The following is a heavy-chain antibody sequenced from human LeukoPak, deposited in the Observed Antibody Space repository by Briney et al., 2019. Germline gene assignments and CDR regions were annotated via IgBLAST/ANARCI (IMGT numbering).Heavy chain of an antibody. Sequence: SETLSLTCTVSGGSISSSSYYWGWIRQPPGKGLEWIGSIYYSGSTYYNPSLKSRVTISVDTSKNQFSLKLSSVTAADTAVYYCARVGSMVRGGTNWFDPWGQGTLVTVSS. CDR2: IYYSGST. V-gene: IGHV4-39*07. CDR3: ARVGSMVRGGTNWFDP. D-gene: IGHD3-10*01. CDR1: GGSISSSSYY. J-gene: IGHJ5*02.